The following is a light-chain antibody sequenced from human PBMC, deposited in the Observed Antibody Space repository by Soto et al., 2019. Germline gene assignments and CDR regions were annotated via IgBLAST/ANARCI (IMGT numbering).Light chain of an antibody. CDR1: SSDVGNYNL. CDR3: CSYAGSSAV. Sequence: QSALTQPASVSGSPGQSITISCTGTSSDVGNYNLVSWYQQHPGKAPKLMIYEVSKRPSGVSNRFSGSKSGNTASLTISGLRAEDEADYYCCSYAGSSAVFIGGTKLTVL. J-gene: IGLJ2*01. CDR2: EVS. V-gene: IGLV2-23*02.